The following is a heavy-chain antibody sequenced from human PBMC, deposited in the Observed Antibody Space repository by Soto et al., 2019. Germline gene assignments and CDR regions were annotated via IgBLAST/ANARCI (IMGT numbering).Heavy chain of an antibody. CDR3: ARGGGSYLPFDY. J-gene: IGHJ4*02. V-gene: IGHV4-59*01. CDR2: IYYSGST. CDR1: GGSISSYY. D-gene: IGHD1-26*01. Sequence: SETLSLTCTVSGGSISSYYWSWIQQPPGKGLEWIGYIYYSGSTNYNPSLKSRVTISVDTSKNQFSLKLSSVTAADTAVYYCARGGGSYLPFDYWGQGTLVTVSS.